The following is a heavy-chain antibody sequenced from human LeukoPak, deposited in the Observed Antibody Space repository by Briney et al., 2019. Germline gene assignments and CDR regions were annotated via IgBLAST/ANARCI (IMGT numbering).Heavy chain of an antibody. D-gene: IGHD3-3*01. Sequence: SETLSLTCTVSGGSLSSGDYYWSWIRQPPGTGLEWIGYIYYSGSTYYNPSLKSRVTISVDTSKNQFSLKLSSVTAADTAVYYCARVPPYDFWSGYFDYWGQGTLVTVSS. CDR3: ARVPPYDFWSGYFDY. CDR2: IYYSGST. V-gene: IGHV4-30-4*08. CDR1: GGSLSSGDYY. J-gene: IGHJ4*02.